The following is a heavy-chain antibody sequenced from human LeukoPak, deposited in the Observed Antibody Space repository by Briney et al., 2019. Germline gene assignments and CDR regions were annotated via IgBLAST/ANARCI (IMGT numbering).Heavy chain of an antibody. CDR1: GYTFTGYY. D-gene: IGHD6-13*01. CDR2: INPNSGGT. V-gene: IGHV1-2*02. Sequence: ASVKVSCKASGYTFTGYYMHWVRQAPGQGLEWMGWINPNSGGTNYAQKFQGRVTMTRDTSISTACMELSRLRSDDTAVYYCARGGSVIAAPGYFQHWGQGTLVTVSS. CDR3: ARGGSVIAAPGYFQH. J-gene: IGHJ1*01.